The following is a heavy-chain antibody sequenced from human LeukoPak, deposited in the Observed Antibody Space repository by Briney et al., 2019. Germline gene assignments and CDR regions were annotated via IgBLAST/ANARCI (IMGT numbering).Heavy chain of an antibody. CDR1: GGSFSGYY. V-gene: IGHV4-34*01. CDR2: INHSGST. J-gene: IGHJ5*02. CDR3: ARVTMVRGVMWFDP. D-gene: IGHD3-10*01. Sequence: PSETLSLTCAVYGGSFSGYYWSWIRQPPGKGLEWIGEINHSGSTNYNPSLKSRVTISVDTSKNQFSLKLSSVTAADTAVYYCARVTMVRGVMWFDPWGQGTLVTVSS.